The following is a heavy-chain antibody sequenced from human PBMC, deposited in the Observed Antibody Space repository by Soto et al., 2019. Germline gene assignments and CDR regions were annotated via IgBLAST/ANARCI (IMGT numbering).Heavy chain of an antibody. CDR1: GGSISSYY. Sequence: LSLTCTVSGGSISSYYWSWIRQPPGKGLEWIGYIYYSGSTNYNPSLKSRVTISVDTSKNQFSLKLSSVTAADTAVYYCARLRRGRRAVAGTWYFDYWGQGTLVTVSS. CDR3: ARLRRGRRAVAGTWYFDY. V-gene: IGHV4-59*08. J-gene: IGHJ4*02. CDR2: IYYSGST. D-gene: IGHD6-19*01.